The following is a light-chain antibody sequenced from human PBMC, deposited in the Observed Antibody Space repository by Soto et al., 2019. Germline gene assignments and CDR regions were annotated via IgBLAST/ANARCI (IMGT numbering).Light chain of an antibody. CDR2: AAS. CDR3: QQVNSFPST. CDR1: QSISNY. Sequence: DMQVTQSPSSLSASVGERVTITCRASQSISNYLNWYQQKPGGAPKLLIYAASILQTGVPSRFSGGGSGTDYTLTLSSLQPEDFATYYCQQVNSFPSTSGQGTRLEIK. V-gene: IGKV1-39*01. J-gene: IGKJ5*01.